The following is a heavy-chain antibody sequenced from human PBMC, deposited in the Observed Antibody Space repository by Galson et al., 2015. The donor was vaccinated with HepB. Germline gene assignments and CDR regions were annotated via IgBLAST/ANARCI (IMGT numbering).Heavy chain of an antibody. V-gene: IGHV1-24*01. CDR2: FDPEDGET. CDR3: ATTGLGDMVRGVIVRALDY. CDR1: GYTLTELS. J-gene: IGHJ4*02. Sequence: SVKVSCKVSGYTLTELSMHWVRQAPGKGLEWMGGFDPEDGETIYAQKFQGRVTMTEDTSTDTAYMELSSLRSEDTAVYYCATTGLGDMVRGVIVRALDYWGQGTLVTVSS. D-gene: IGHD3-10*01.